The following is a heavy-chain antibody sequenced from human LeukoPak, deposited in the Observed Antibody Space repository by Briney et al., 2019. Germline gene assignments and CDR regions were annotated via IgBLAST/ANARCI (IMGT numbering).Heavy chain of an antibody. Sequence: SETLSLTCTVSGGSISSYYWSWIRQPPGKGLEWIGYIYYSGSTNYNPSLKSRVTISVDTSKNQFSLKLSSVTAADTAVYYCALEKEGMTTVTNWGQGTLVTVSS. V-gene: IGHV4-59*12. D-gene: IGHD4-17*01. CDR1: GGSISSYY. J-gene: IGHJ4*02. CDR3: ALEKEGMTTVTN. CDR2: IYYSGST.